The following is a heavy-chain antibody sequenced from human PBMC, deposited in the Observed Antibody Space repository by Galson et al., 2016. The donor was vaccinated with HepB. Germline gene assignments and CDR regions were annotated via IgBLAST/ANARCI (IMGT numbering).Heavy chain of an antibody. D-gene: IGHD6-13*01. CDR2: IYPGDSDA. Sequence: QSGAEVKKPGESLKISCKGSGYSFTSYWIGWVRQMPGKGLEWMGIIYPGDSDARYSPSFQGQVTISADKSISTAYLQWSSLKASDTAMYYCARQTAAGTIDYYYSGRDVWGQGTTVTVSS. CDR1: GYSFTSYW. J-gene: IGHJ6*02. V-gene: IGHV5-51*01. CDR3: ARQTAAGTIDYYYSGRDV.